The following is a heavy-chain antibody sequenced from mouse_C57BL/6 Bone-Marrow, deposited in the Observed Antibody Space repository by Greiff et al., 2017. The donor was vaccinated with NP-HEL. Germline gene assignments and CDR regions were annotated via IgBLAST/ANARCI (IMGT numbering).Heavy chain of an antibody. CDR2: IYPRSGNT. CDR1: GYTFTSYG. D-gene: IGHD2-4*01. CDR3: ARGIYYDYDQGDWYFDV. V-gene: IGHV1-81*01. Sequence: QVQLQQSGAELARPGASVKLSCKASGYTFTSYGISWVKQRTGQGLEWIGEIYPRSGNTYYNEKFKGKATLTADKSSSTAYMELRSLTSEDSAVYFCARGIYYDYDQGDWYFDVWGTGTTVTVSS. J-gene: IGHJ1*03.